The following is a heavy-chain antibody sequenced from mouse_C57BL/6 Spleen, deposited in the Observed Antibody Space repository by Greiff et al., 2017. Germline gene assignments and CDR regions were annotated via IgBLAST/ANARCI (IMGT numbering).Heavy chain of an antibody. J-gene: IGHJ2*01. D-gene: IGHD1-1*01. V-gene: IGHV1-55*01. CDR2: IYPGSGST. Sequence: VQLQQPGAELVKPGASVKMSCKASGYTFTSYWLTWVKQRPGQGLEWIGDIYPGSGSTNYNEKFKSKATLTVDTSSSTAYMQLSSLTSEDSAVXYWARKGGSGDGSRDYWGQGTTLTVSS. CDR1: GYTFTSYW. CDR3: ARKGGSGDGSRDY.